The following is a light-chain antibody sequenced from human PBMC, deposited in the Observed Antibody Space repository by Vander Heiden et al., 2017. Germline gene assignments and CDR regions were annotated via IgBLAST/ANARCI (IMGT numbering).Light chain of an antibody. Sequence: AIQLTQSPSSLSASVGDRVTVTCRASQGISSALAWYQQKPGKPPKLLIYDASILESGVPSRFSGSGSGTDFTLTISSLQPEDFATYYCQQFKSYPFTFGQGTRLEMK. CDR2: DAS. CDR3: QQFKSYPFT. V-gene: IGKV1-13*02. J-gene: IGKJ5*01. CDR1: QGISSA.